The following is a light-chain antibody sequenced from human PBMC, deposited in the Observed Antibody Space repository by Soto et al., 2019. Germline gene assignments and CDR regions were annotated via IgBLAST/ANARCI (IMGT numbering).Light chain of an antibody. CDR2: AAS. J-gene: IGKJ1*01. V-gene: IGKV1-12*01. Sequence: DIQMTQSPSSVSASVGDRVTITCRASQGISSWLAWYQQKPVKAPKLLIYAASSLQSGVPPRFSGSGSGAEFTLTISRLQPDDFATYYGQHSNRSPPFGQRTKGDIK. CDR1: QGISSW. CDR3: QHSNRSPP.